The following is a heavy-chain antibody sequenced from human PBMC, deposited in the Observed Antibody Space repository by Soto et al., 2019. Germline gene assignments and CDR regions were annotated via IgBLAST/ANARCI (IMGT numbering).Heavy chain of an antibody. Sequence: GESLKISCKGSGYSFTSYRIAWVRQMPGKGLECMGRIYPGDSDTSYSPSFEGQVTISADKSINTAYLQWSSLRASDSAMYYCAKRFDISGWYDHWGQGTLGTVS. V-gene: IGHV5-51*01. D-gene: IGHD6-19*01. J-gene: IGHJ5*01. CDR1: GYSFTSYR. CDR2: IYPGDSDT. CDR3: AKRFDISGWYDH.